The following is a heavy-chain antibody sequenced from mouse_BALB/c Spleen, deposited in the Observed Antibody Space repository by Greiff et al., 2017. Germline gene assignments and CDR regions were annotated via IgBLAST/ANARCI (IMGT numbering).Heavy chain of an antibody. J-gene: IGHJ4*01. Sequence: VQLVESGAELVRPGVSVKISCKGSGYTFTDYAMHWVKQSHAKSLEWIGVISTYYGDASYNQKFKGKATMTVDKSSSTAYMELARLTSEDSAIYYCAREITKFHAMDYWGQGTSVTVSS. D-gene: IGHD1-3*01. CDR1: GYTFTDYA. CDR2: ISTYYGDA. CDR3: AREITKFHAMDY. V-gene: IGHV1S137*01.